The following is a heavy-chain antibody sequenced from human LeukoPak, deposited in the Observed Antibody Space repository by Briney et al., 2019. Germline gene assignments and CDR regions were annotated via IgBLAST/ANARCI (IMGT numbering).Heavy chain of an antibody. Sequence: GGSLRLSCLDSGFIFSSYWMSWVRQAPGKGLEWVANIKQDGSDKQYVDSVKGPFTISRDNGKNSLYLQMNSLRAEDTAVYFCASGPRWVGAAWAHSFDIWGQGTMVTVSS. D-gene: IGHD2-15*01. V-gene: IGHV3-7*01. CDR1: GFIFSSYW. CDR2: IKQDGSDK. J-gene: IGHJ3*02. CDR3: ASGPRWVGAAWAHSFDI.